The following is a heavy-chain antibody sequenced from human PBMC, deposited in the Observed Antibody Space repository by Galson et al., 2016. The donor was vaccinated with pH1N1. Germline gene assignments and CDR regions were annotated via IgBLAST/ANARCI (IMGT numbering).Heavy chain of an antibody. V-gene: IGHV5-51*01. CDR3: ASTRPEFRYFDWQKPHSFDY. CDR1: GYSLTNYW. Sequence: QSGAEVKKPGESLKISCEGFGYSLTNYWIVWVRQMPGHGLEWMGIIYLGDSHTSYSPSFQGQVTISADKSISTAYLERSGLKASDTATYYCASTRPEFRYFDWQKPHSFDYWGQGTLVTVSS. J-gene: IGHJ4*02. CDR2: IYLGDSHT. D-gene: IGHD3-9*01.